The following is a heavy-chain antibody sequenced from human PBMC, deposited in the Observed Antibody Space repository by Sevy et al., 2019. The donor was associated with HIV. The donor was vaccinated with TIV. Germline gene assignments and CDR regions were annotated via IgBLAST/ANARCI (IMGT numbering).Heavy chain of an antibody. CDR1: GFTFSSYA. Sequence: GGSLRLSCAASGFTFSSYAMSWVRQPPGKGLEWVSAISGSGGSTYYADSVKGRFTISRDNSKNTLYLQMNSLRAEDTAVYYCAKLFYYYDSSGPFDYWGQGTLVTVSS. D-gene: IGHD3-22*01. CDR3: AKLFYYYDSSGPFDY. V-gene: IGHV3-23*01. CDR2: ISGSGGST. J-gene: IGHJ4*02.